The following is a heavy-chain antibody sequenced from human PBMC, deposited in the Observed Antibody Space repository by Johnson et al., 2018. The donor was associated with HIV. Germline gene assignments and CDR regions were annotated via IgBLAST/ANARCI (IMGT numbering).Heavy chain of an antibody. J-gene: IGHJ3*02. V-gene: IGHV3-20*04. CDR1: GFTFSSYG. CDR2: INWNGGST. Sequence: VQLVESGGGVVQPGRSLRLSCAASGFTFSSYGMSWVRQAPGKGLEWVSGINWNGGSTGYAESVKGRFTISRDNAKNSLYLQMNSLRAGDTAVYYCARRGGPGGRGAYDIWGQGTMVTVSS. D-gene: IGHD3-16*01. CDR3: ARRGGPGGRGAYDI.